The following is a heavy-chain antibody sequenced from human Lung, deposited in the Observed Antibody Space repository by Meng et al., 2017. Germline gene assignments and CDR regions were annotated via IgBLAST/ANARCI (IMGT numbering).Heavy chain of an antibody. Sequence: VQLVQSGAEVKKPGASGKLSCEASGYIFTSHYIHWVRRAPGQGLEWLGVINPSGGNTSYAQKFQGRVTMTKETSTSTAFMELRSLRSDDTAVYYCARDPSNTSGWYAYSDYWGQGTLVTVSS. CDR2: INPSGGNT. D-gene: IGHD6-19*01. V-gene: IGHV1-46*01. CDR3: ARDPSNTSGWYAYSDY. CDR1: GYIFTSHY. J-gene: IGHJ4*02.